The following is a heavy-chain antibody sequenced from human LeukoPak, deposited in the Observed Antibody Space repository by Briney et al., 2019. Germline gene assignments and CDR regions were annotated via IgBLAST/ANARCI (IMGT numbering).Heavy chain of an antibody. J-gene: IGHJ3*02. CDR3: ARIKQWLSRGAFDI. Sequence: PSETLSLTCTVSGGSISSSSYYWGWIRQPPGKGLEWIGSIYYSGSTYYNPSLKSRVTISVDTSKNQFSLKLSSVTAADTAVYYCARIKQWLSRGAFDIWGQGTMVTVSS. D-gene: IGHD6-19*01. CDR1: GGSISSSSYY. CDR2: IYYSGST. V-gene: IGHV4-39*07.